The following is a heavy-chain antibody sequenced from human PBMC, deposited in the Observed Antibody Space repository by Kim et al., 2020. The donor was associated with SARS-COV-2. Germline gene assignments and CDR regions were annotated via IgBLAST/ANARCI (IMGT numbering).Heavy chain of an antibody. V-gene: IGHV3-7*04. Sequence: KGRFTISSDNAKNSLYLQMNSLKAEDTAVYYCARSDYYCSGCSCYSPHHDWGQGTLVTVSS. CDR3: ARSDYYCSGCSCYSPHHD. J-gene: IGHJ4*02. D-gene: IGHD2-15*01.